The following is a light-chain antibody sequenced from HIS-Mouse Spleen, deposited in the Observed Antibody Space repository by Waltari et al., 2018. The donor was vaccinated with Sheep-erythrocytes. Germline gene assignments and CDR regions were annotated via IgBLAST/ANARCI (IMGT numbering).Light chain of an antibody. CDR1: RSDVWGYTH. CDR2: DVS. J-gene: IGLJ1*01. Sequence: QSALTPPRSVSGSPGQSVPISCPGTRSDVWGYTHFSWYQQHPGKAPKLMIYDVSKRPSGVPDRFSGSKSGNTASLTISGLQAEDEADYYCCSYAGSYNHVFATGTKVTVL. V-gene: IGLV2-11*01. CDR3: CSYAGSYNHV.